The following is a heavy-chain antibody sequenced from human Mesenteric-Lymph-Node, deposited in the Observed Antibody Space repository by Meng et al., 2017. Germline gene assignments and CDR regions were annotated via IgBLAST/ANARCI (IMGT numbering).Heavy chain of an antibody. J-gene: IGHJ4*02. Sequence: VALLESGPSLVKAWGTLSLTCAVACGSTSSGNWWIWVRQPPGKGLEWIGEIYHSEGANYNPSLKSRVTMSLDESKNHFSLRLNSVTAADTAVYYCARFDYYGSGRPPYYFDYWGQGTLVTVSS. D-gene: IGHD3-10*01. V-gene: IGHV4-4*02. CDR1: CGSTSSGNW. CDR2: IYHSEGA. CDR3: ARFDYYGSGRPPYYFDY.